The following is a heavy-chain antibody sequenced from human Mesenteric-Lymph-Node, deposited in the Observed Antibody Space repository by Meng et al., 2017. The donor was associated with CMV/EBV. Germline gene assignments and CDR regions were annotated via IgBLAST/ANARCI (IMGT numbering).Heavy chain of an antibody. J-gene: IGHJ5*02. CDR2: ISTYTGNT. CDR3: ARDMEGEGVLWPRFDP. V-gene: IGHV1-18*01. CDR1: GYSFTSYA. Sequence: SGYSFTSYAISWVRQAPGQGLEWMGWISTYTGNTTYAQQIHGRVTMTTDTSTSTAYMELRSLRSDDTAVYYCARDMEGEGVLWPRFDPWGQGTLVTVSS. D-gene: IGHD3-10*01.